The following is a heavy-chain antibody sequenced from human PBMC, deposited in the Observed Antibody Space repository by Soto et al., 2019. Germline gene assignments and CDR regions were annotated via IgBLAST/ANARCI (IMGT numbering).Heavy chain of an antibody. Sequence: QVQLVQSGAEVKKPGSSVKVSCKASGGTFSSYTISWVRQAPGQGLEWMGRIIPILGIANYAQKFQGRVTITADKSTSTAYMELSSLRSEDTAVYYCAYSGDTVMVYRYWGQGTLVTVSS. D-gene: IGHD5-18*01. CDR1: GGTFSSYT. J-gene: IGHJ4*02. CDR2: IIPILGIA. CDR3: AYSGDTVMVYRY. V-gene: IGHV1-69*02.